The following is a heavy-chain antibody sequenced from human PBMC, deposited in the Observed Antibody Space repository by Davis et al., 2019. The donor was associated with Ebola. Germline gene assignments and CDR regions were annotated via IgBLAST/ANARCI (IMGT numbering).Heavy chain of an antibody. CDR3: ATEGLYGNWFDP. CDR1: GGSISSGGYY. V-gene: IGHV4-31*03. J-gene: IGHJ5*02. D-gene: IGHD2-8*01. Sequence: SETLSLTCTVSGGSISSGGYYWSWIRQHPGKGLEWIGYIYYSGSTYYNPSLKSRVTISVDTSKNQFSLKLSSVTAADTAVYYCATEGLYGNWFDPWGQGTLVTVSS. CDR2: IYYSGST.